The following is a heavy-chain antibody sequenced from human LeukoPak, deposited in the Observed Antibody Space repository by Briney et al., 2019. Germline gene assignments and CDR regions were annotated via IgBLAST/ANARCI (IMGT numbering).Heavy chain of an antibody. CDR2: INHSGRT. J-gene: IGHJ4*02. D-gene: IGHD1-26*01. V-gene: IGHV4-34*01. Sequence: SETLSLTCAVHGGSFSDYYWSWIRQSPGKGLEWIGEINHSGRTNYNPSLKSRVTISVDTSKNQFSLKLSSVTAADTAVYYCARGRIVGAPSLNYWGQGTLVTVSS. CDR3: ARGRIVGAPSLNY. CDR1: GGSFSDYY.